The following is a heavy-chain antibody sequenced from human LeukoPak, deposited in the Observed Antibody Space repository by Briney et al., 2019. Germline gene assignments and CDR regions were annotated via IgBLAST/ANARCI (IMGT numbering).Heavy chain of an antibody. J-gene: IGHJ4*02. CDR1: GGSFSSYY. CDR3: ASYTAGGGGLDY. CDR2: INHSGST. Sequence: SETLSLTCAVYGGSFSSYYWSWIRQPPGKGLEWIGEINHSGSTNYNPSLKSRVTISVDTSKNQFSLKLSSVTDADTAVYYCASYTAGGGGLDYWGQGTLVTVSS. D-gene: IGHD5-18*01. V-gene: IGHV4-34*01.